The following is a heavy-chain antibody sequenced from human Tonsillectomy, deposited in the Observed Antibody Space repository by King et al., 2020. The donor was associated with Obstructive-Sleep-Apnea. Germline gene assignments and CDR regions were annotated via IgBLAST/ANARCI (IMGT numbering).Heavy chain of an antibody. V-gene: IGHV3-21*01. D-gene: IGHD6-13*01. Sequence: VQLVESGGGLVKPGGSLRVSCAASGFTFSNYNMNWVRQAPGKGLEWVSAISGSSSYIYYADSVKGRFTISRDNAKNSLYLQMNSLRAEDTAVYYCAREFHIPGAGTLPYYYYGLDVWGQGTTVIVSS. CDR1: GFTFSNYN. CDR2: ISGSSSYI. J-gene: IGHJ6*02. CDR3: AREFHIPGAGTLPYYYYGLDV.